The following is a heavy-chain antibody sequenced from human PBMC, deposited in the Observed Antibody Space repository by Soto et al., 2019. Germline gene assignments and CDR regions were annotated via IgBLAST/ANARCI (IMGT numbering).Heavy chain of an antibody. CDR2: ISGSGGST. V-gene: IGHV3-23*01. CDR3: ASLLSGSSHTYYYYGMDV. D-gene: IGHD2-15*01. Sequence: LSLTCAASGFPFSSYAMSWVRQAPGKGLEWVSAISGSGGSTYYADSVKGRFTISRDNSKNTLYLQMNSLRAEDTAVYYCASLLSGSSHTYYYYGMDVWGQGTTVTVSS. CDR1: GFPFSSYA. J-gene: IGHJ6*02.